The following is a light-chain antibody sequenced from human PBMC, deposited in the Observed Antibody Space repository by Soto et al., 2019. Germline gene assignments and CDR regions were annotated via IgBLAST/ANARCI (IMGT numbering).Light chain of an antibody. J-gene: IGLJ1*01. CDR3: SSYIGPALLV. CDR1: SSDVGGYNY. V-gene: IGLV2-14*01. CDR2: DVS. Sequence: QSALTQPASVSGSPGQSITISCTGTSSDVGGYNYVSWYQQHPGKAPKLMIYDVSNRPSGVSNRFSGSKSGNTASLTISGLQSEDEADYYCSSYIGPALLVFGTGTKLTVL.